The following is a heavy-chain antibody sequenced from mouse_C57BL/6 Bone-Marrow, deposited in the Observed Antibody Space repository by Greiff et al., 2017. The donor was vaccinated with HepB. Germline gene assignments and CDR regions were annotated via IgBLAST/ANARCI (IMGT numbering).Heavy chain of an antibody. CDR1: GFTFSSYA. V-gene: IGHV5-4*01. CDR2: ISDGGSYT. J-gene: IGHJ1*03. CDR3: ARDDGYYWYFDV. D-gene: IGHD2-3*01. Sequence: VESGGGLVKPGGSLKLSCAASGFTFSSYAMSWVRQTPEKRLGWVATISDGGSYTYYPDNVKGRFTISRDNAKNNLYLQMSHLKSEDTAMYYCARDDGYYWYFDVWGTGTTVTVSS.